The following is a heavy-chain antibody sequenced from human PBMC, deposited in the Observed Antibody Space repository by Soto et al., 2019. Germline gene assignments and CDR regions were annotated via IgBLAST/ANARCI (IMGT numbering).Heavy chain of an antibody. CDR1: GFTFRRYR. V-gene: IGHV3-74*01. Sequence: GGSLRLSCATPGFTFRRYRVHWVRPVPGKGLVWVSRINSDGSSISYSDSVKGRFTISRDNAKNTLYLQMNSLRVEDTAAYYCARLPVDTITSLDYWGQGTLVTVSS. J-gene: IGHJ4*02. CDR2: INSDGSSI. CDR3: ARLPVDTITSLDY. D-gene: IGHD3-3*01.